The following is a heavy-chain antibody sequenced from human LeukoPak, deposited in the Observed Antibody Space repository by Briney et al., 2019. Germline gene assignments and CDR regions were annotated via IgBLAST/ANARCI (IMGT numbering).Heavy chain of an antibody. V-gene: IGHV1-24*01. CDR2: SDPDTGEA. J-gene: IGHJ4*02. CDR1: GYTLSELS. Sequence: ASVKVSCKVSGYTLSELSMHWVRQPPGKGLEWMGGSDPDTGEALYAQKFQGRVTMTEDTSTDTAYMELNSLRSEDTAVYYCATASWWGQGTLVTVSS. D-gene: IGHD6-6*01. CDR3: ATASW.